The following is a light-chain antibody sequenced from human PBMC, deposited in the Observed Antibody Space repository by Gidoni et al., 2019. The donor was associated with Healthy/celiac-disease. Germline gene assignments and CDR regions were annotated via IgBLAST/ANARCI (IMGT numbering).Light chain of an antibody. V-gene: IGKV1-39*01. CDR1: QSISSY. Sequence: DSQRTQSPSSLSASVGDRVTITCRASQSISSYLNWYQQKPGKAPKLLFYAASSLQSGVPSRFSGSGSGTDFTLTISSLQPEDFATYYCQQSYSTPYTFGQGTKLEIK. J-gene: IGKJ2*01. CDR2: AAS. CDR3: QQSYSTPYT.